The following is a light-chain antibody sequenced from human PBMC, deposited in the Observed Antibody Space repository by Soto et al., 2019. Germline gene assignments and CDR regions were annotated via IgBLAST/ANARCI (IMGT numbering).Light chain of an antibody. Sequence: EIVLTQSPGTLSLSPGERATLSCRASQTVSSSYLAWYQHKPGQAPRLLIYGTSSRATGIPDRFSGSGSGTDFTLTISRLEPEDFAVYYCQQYGSSITFGQGTRLEIK. CDR2: GTS. CDR3: QQYGSSIT. J-gene: IGKJ5*01. V-gene: IGKV3-20*01. CDR1: QTVSSSY.